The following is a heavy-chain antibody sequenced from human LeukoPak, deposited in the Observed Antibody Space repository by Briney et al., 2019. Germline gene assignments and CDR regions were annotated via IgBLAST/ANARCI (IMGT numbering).Heavy chain of an antibody. CDR1: GGTFSSYA. CDR3: ARDSRLGYDFWSGYSDY. CDR2: IIPIFGTA. Sequence: GSSVKVSCKASGGTFSSYAISWVRQAPGQGLEWMGGIIPIFGTANYAQKFQGRVTITADESTSTAHMELSSLRSEDTAVYYCARDSRLGYDFWSGYSDYWGQGTLVTVSS. J-gene: IGHJ4*02. D-gene: IGHD3-3*01. V-gene: IGHV1-69*01.